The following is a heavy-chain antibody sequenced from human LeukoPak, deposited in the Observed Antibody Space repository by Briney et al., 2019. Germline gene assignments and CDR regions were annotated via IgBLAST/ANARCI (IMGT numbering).Heavy chain of an antibody. Sequence: PGGSLRLSCAASGFTFSSYSMNWVRQAPGKGLEWVSSISSSSSYIYYADSVKGRFTISRDNAKNSLYLQMNSLRAEDTAVYYCARVRSSSWDDAFDIWGQGTMVTVSS. CDR1: GFTFSSYS. CDR3: ARVRSSSWDDAFDI. CDR2: ISSSSSYI. V-gene: IGHV3-21*01. D-gene: IGHD6-13*01. J-gene: IGHJ3*02.